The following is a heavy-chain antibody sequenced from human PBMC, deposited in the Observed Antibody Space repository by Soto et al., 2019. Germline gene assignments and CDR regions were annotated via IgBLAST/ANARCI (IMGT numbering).Heavy chain of an antibody. J-gene: IGHJ6*02. CDR3: TTGDYYYYGMDV. V-gene: IGHV3-15*01. CDR2: IKSKTDGGTT. Sequence: PGGSLRLSCAASGFTFSNAWMSWVRQAPGKGLEWVGRIKSKTDGGTTDYAAPVKGRSTISRDDSKNTLYLQMNSLKTEDTAVYYCTTGDYYYYGMDVWGQGTTVTVSS. CDR1: GFTFSNAW.